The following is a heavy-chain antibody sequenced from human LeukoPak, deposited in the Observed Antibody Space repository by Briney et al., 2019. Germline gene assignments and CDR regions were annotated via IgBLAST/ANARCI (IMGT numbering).Heavy chain of an antibody. V-gene: IGHV4-61*01. Sequence: SETLSLTCSVSRGSVSSGSYYWSWIRQPPGKGLEWIGYIFHSGSTNYNPSLKSRVTISLDTSKNQFSLKLSSVTAADTAVYYCARSGELGIVSLYFDLWGRGTLVTVSS. CDR2: IFHSGST. J-gene: IGHJ2*01. CDR3: ARSGELGIVSLYFDL. CDR1: RGSVSSGSYY. D-gene: IGHD7-27*01.